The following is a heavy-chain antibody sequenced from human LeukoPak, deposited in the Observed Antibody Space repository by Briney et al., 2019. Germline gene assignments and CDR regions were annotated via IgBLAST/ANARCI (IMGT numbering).Heavy chain of an antibody. CDR3: ARRNEEILGSLDY. D-gene: IGHD1-1*01. CDR2: IYPGDSDT. Sequence: GESLKISCKGSGYSFTSYWLGWVRQMPGKGLEWMGIIYPGDSDTRYSPSFQGQVTISADKSISTAYLQWSSLKASDTAMYYCARRNEEILGSLDYWGQGTLVTVSS. J-gene: IGHJ4*02. CDR1: GYSFTSYW. V-gene: IGHV5-51*01.